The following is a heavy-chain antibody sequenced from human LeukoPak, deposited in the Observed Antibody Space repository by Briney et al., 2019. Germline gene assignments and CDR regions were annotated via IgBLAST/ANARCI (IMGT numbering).Heavy chain of an antibody. J-gene: IGHJ4*02. V-gene: IGHV4-4*02. D-gene: IGHD2-15*01. CDR1: GGSISSSNW. CDR3: ARGVAAPYLNFDY. CDR2: IYHSGST. Sequence: SETLSLTCAVSGGSISSSNWWSWVRQPPGKGLEWIGEIYHSGSTNYNPSLKSRVTISVDKSKNQFSLKLSSVTAADTAVYYCARGVAAPYLNFDYWGQGTLVTVSS.